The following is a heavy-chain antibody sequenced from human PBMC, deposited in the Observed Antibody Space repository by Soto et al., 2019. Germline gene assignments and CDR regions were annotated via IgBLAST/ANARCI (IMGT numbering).Heavy chain of an antibody. D-gene: IGHD1-1*01. CDR3: ASHRINCNHFSLKVV. J-gene: IGHJ6*04. Sequence: ASVKVSCKASGYTFTSYYMHWVRQAPGQGLEWMGIINPSGGSTSYAQKFQGRVTMTRDTSTSTVYMELSSLRSEDTAVYYCASHRINCNHFSLKVVWGKGTTVTVSS. CDR2: INPSGGST. V-gene: IGHV1-46*03. CDR1: GYTFTSYY.